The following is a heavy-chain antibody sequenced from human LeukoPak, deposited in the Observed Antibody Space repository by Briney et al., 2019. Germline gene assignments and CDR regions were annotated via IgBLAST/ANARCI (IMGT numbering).Heavy chain of an antibody. CDR1: GFTLSSYS. CDR2: LSSSTSFI. CDR3: ARDRLSSGCLTDY. J-gene: IGHJ4*02. D-gene: IGHD6-19*01. V-gene: IGHV3-21*06. Sequence: GGSLRLSCVASGFTLSSYSMNWVRQAPGKGLEWVSSLSSSTSFIYYADSVKGRFTISRDDAKNSLYLQMNSLRAEDTAVYYCARDRLSSGCLTDYWGQGTLVTVSS.